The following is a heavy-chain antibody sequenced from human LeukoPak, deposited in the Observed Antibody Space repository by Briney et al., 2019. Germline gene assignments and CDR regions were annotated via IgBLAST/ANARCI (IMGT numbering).Heavy chain of an antibody. CDR3: ARGNWNYVLDY. CDR2: IYYSGST. Sequence: SETLSLTCTVSGGSISSSSYYWGWIRQPPGKGLEWIGSIYYSGSTYYNPSLKSRVTISVDTSKNQFSLKLSSVTAADTAVYYCARGNWNYVLDYWGQGNLVIVSS. D-gene: IGHD1-7*01. V-gene: IGHV4-39*01. J-gene: IGHJ4*02. CDR1: GGSISSSSYY.